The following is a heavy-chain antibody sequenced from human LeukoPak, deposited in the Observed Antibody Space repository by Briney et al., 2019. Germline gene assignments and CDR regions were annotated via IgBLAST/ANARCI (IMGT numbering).Heavy chain of an antibody. Sequence: PSQTLSLTCTVSGGSIGSGDYYWGWIRQPPGKGLEWIGYIYYSGSTYYNPSLKSRVTISVDTSKNQFSLKLSSVTAADTAVYYCARAGFGGVIVFDYWGQGTLVTVSS. D-gene: IGHD3-16*02. CDR3: ARAGFGGVIVFDY. J-gene: IGHJ4*02. V-gene: IGHV4-30-4*01. CDR2: IYYSGST. CDR1: GGSIGSGDYY.